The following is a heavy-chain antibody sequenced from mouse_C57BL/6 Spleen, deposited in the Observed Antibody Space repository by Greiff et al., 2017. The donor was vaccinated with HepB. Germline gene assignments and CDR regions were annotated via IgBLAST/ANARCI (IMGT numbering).Heavy chain of an antibody. CDR2: IYPRSGNT. CDR1: GYTFTSYG. CDR3: ADYYYGSSYLAY. Sequence: QVQLKQSGAELARPGASVKLSCKASGYTFTSYGISWVKQRTGQGLEWIGEIYPRSGNTYYNEKFKGKATLTADKSSSTAYMELRSLTSEDSAVYFCADYYYGSSYLAYWGQGTLVTVSA. J-gene: IGHJ3*01. D-gene: IGHD1-1*01. V-gene: IGHV1-81*01.